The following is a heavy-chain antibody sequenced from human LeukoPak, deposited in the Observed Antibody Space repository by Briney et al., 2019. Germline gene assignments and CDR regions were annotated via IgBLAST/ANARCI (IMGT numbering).Heavy chain of an antibody. D-gene: IGHD3-22*01. CDR3: AVRGYLYYFDY. J-gene: IGHJ4*02. CDR1: GFTFSSYG. CDR2: ISYDGSNK. Sequence: PGRSLRLSCAASGFTFSSYGMHWVRQAPGKGLEWVAVISYDGSNKYYADSVKGRFTISRDNSKNTLYLQMNSLRAEDTAVYYCAVRGYLYYFDYWGQGTLVTVSS. V-gene: IGHV3-30*03.